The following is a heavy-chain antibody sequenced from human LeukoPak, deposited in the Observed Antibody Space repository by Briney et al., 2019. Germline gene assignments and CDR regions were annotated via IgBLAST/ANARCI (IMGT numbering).Heavy chain of an antibody. J-gene: IGHJ5*02. CDR3: APECSGATCPA. Sequence: PGGSLRLSCVASGFTFSTYWMHWVRQVPGKGLVWVSRINSDGTSTKYEDSVKGRFTISRDNAKNTLYLQMNSLRVEDTAVYYCAPECSGATCPAWGQGNLVTVSS. CDR2: INSDGTST. V-gene: IGHV3-74*01. D-gene: IGHD2-15*01. CDR1: GFTFSTYW.